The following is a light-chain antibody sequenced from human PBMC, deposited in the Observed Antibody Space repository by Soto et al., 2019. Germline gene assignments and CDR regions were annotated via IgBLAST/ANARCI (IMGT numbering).Light chain of an antibody. Sequence: EIVLTQSPASLYLSPGERATLSCRASQSISNTLCWYQQKPGQAPRLIIYDASTRATGIPARFSGSGSGADFTLTISILAPEDFAVYFCQHRSNWPRTFGQGTKVEFK. CDR2: DAS. J-gene: IGKJ1*01. CDR1: QSISNT. V-gene: IGKV3-11*01. CDR3: QHRSNWPRT.